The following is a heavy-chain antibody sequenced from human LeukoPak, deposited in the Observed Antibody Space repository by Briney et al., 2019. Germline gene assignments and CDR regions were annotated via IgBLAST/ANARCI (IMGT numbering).Heavy chain of an antibody. J-gene: IGHJ6*03. V-gene: IGHV1-8*03. Sequence: ASVKVSCKASGYTFTSYDINWERQATGQGLEWMGWMNPNSGNTGYAQKFQGRVTITRNTSISTAYMELSSLRSEDTAVYYCARGPDPLYYYYYYMDVWGKGTTVTVSS. CDR3: ARGPDPLYYYYYYMDV. CDR2: MNPNSGNT. CDR1: GYTFTSYD.